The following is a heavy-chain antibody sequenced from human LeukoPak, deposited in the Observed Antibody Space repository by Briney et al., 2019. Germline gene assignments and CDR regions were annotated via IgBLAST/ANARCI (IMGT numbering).Heavy chain of an antibody. V-gene: IGHV4-34*01. J-gene: IGHJ3*02. CDR3: ARFSRFTWGDWGDAFDI. Sequence: PSETLSLICSVYGGSFSDYFWSWIRQTPGKGLEWIGEIDDGGNTNYNPSFMSRVLVSMQKSKKEFSLVMRSVTAADTAVYYCARFSRFTWGDWGDAFDIRSKGATVIVSS. CDR2: IDDGGNT. D-gene: IGHD2-21*02. CDR1: GGSFSDYF.